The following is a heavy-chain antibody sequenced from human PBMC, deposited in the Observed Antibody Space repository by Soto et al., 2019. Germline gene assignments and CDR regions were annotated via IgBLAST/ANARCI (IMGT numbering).Heavy chain of an antibody. D-gene: IGHD5-18*01. CDR3: ALVGGYSHTAYFDS. J-gene: IGHJ4*02. CDR1: GGTFNNYA. CDR2: IIPIFGTT. Sequence: SVKVSCKASGGTFNNYAISWVRQAPGQGLEWMGGIIPIFGTTDYARKFQGRVTITADQFMSTGYMELSSLRSEDTAVYYCALVGGYSHTAYFDSWGQGTLVTVSS. V-gene: IGHV1-69*13.